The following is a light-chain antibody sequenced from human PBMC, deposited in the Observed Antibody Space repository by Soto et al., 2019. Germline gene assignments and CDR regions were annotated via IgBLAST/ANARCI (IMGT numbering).Light chain of an antibody. V-gene: IGKV1-5*01. Sequence: DIQMTQSPSTLSASVGDRVTITCRASQMISTWLAWYQQKPGNAPKLLMYDASSLRNGVPSRFSGSGSGTEFTLTISSLQLDDSATYYCQQYGSYWTFGQGTKVEVK. J-gene: IGKJ1*01. CDR1: QMISTW. CDR3: QQYGSYWT. CDR2: DAS.